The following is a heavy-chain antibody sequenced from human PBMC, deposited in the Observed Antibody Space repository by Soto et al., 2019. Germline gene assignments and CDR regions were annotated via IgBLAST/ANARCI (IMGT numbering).Heavy chain of an antibody. CDR3: ARDLRSPGRSEGGYYVDY. Sequence: QVQLVQSGAEVKKPGSSVKVSCKASGGTFSSYAISWVRQAPGQGLEWMGGIIPIFGTANYAQKIQGRVTITADESTSTAYMELSSLRSEDTAVYYCARDLRSPGRSEGGYYVDYWGQGTLVTVSS. J-gene: IGHJ4*02. CDR1: GGTFSSYA. V-gene: IGHV1-69*01. D-gene: IGHD1-26*01. CDR2: IIPIFGTA.